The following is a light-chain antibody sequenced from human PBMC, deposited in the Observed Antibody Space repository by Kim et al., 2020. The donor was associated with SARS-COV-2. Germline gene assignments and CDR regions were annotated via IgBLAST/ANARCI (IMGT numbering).Light chain of an antibody. CDR2: SND. CDR1: ISNIGSNV. CDR3: AAWDDSLKGSV. Sequence: QSMLTQPPSASGTPGQSVTISCSGSISNIGSNVVNWYQQLPGTAPKLLMYSNDYRPSGVPDRFSGSKSGTSASLAISGLQSEDEADYYCAAWDDSLKGSVFGGGTQLTVL. V-gene: IGLV1-44*01. J-gene: IGLJ3*02.